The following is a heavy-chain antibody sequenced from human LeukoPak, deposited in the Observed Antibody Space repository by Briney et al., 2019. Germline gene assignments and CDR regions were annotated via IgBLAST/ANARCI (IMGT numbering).Heavy chain of an antibody. J-gene: IGHJ3*02. Sequence: PGGSLRLSCAASGFTFSDYYMSWIRQPPGKGLEYIGEINHSGSSKYNSSLKSRVTISVDTSKNQFSLKVNSVTAADTAVYYCARRPDGSDIWGQGTKVTVSS. CDR1: GFTFSDYY. CDR2: INHSGSS. CDR3: ARRPDGSDI. V-gene: IGHV4-34*01.